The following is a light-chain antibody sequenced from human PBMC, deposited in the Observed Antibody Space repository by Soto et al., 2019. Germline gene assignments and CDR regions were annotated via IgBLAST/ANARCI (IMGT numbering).Light chain of an antibody. Sequence: QSVLTQPPSVSGAPGQRVTISCTGSSSNIGAGYDVHWYQQLPGTAPNLLIYGNTNRPSGVPDRFSGSRSGTSASLAITGLQAEDEADYYCGSWDSSLSAYVFGTGTKVTVL. J-gene: IGLJ1*01. CDR1: SSNIGAGYD. V-gene: IGLV1-40*01. CDR3: GSWDSSLSAYV. CDR2: GNT.